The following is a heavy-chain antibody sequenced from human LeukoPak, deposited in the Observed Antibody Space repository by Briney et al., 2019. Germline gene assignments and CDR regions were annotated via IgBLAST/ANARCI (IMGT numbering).Heavy chain of an antibody. D-gene: IGHD3-22*01. CDR2: ISSSSSYI. Sequence: GGSLRLSCAASGFTFSSYSMNWVRQAPGKGLEWVSSISSSSSYIYYADSVKGRFTISRDNAKNSLYLQMNSLRAEDTAVYYCAREPKTYYYDSSGYYALDSWGQGTLVTVSS. J-gene: IGHJ4*02. CDR3: AREPKTYYYDSSGYYALDS. V-gene: IGHV3-21*01. CDR1: GFTFSSYS.